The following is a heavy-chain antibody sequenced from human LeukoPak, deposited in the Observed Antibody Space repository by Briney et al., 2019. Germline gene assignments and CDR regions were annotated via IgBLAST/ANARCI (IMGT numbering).Heavy chain of an antibody. J-gene: IGHJ4*02. Sequence: SVKVSCRASGGTFSSYAISWVRQAPGQGLEWMGGIIPIFGTANYAQKFQGRVTITADESTSTAYMELSSLRSEDTVVYYCARGRVVPVPDYWGQGPLVTVSS. D-gene: IGHD2-2*01. CDR2: IIPIFGTA. CDR1: GGTFSSYA. V-gene: IGHV1-69*13. CDR3: ARGRVVPVPDY.